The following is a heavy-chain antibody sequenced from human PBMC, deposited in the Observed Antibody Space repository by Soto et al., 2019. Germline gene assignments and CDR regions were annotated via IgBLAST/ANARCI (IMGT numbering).Heavy chain of an antibody. CDR3: AKVETTVTTPFDY. J-gene: IGHJ4*02. CDR1: GFAFSNYP. CDR2: ISGSGGSS. Sequence: EVQLLESGGDLVQPGGSLRLSCAASGFAFSNYPMSWVRQAPGKGLEWVSEISGSGGSSWYPDSMKGRFAISRDNSKNTLYLQMNNPRAEDTAVYYCAKVETTVTTPFDYWGQGTLVTVSS. D-gene: IGHD4-17*01. V-gene: IGHV3-23*01.